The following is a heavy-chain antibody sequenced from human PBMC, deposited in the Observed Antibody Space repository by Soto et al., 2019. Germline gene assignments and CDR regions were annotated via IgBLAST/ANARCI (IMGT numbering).Heavy chain of an antibody. CDR2: IYWDDDK. CDR3: ARHLIPGYSSSWYTVGYTWFAP. J-gene: IGHJ5*02. CDR1: GFSLSTSGVG. D-gene: IGHD6-13*01. V-gene: IGHV2-5*02. Sequence: QITLKESGPTLVKPTQTLTLTCTFSGFSLSTSGVGVGWIRQPLGKALEWLALIYWDDDKRYSPSLKSRLTITQDTSKKQVVLTMTNIDPVDTATYYCARHLIPGYSSSWYTVGYTWFAPWGQGTLVTVSS.